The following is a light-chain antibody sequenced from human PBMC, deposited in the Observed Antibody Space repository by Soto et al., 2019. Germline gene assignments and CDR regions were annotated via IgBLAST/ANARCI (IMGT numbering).Light chain of an antibody. CDR2: DVN. V-gene: IGLV2-14*03. Sequence: QSALTQPASVSGSPGQSSTISCTGTSSDVGGYNFVSWYQQHPGKVPKLMIFDVNRRPSGVSDRFSGSKSGNTASLTISGLQAEDEGDYYCVSYTSSSTHVFGSGTKLTVL. CDR3: VSYTSSSTHV. CDR1: SSDVGGYNF. J-gene: IGLJ1*01.